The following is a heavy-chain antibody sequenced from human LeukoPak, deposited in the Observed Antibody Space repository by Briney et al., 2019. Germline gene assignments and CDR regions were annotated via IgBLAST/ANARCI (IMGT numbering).Heavy chain of an antibody. J-gene: IGHJ4*02. CDR1: GYTFTSYD. CDR2: MNPDSGNT. D-gene: IGHD6-19*01. V-gene: IGHV1-8*01. Sequence: ASVKVSCXASGYTFTSYDINWVRQATGQGLEWMGWMNPDSGNTGYAQKFQGRVTMTRNTSISTAYMELSSLRSEDTAVYYCARGLAVAGTGDYWGQGTLVTVSS. CDR3: ARGLAVAGTGDY.